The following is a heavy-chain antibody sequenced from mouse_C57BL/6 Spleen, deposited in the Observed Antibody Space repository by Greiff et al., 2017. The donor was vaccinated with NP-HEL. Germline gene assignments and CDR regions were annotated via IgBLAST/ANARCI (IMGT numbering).Heavy chain of an antibody. D-gene: IGHD4-1*01. J-gene: IGHJ3*01. CDR1: GFTFSSYA. CDR3: ARGPLTGWFAY. CDR2: ISDGGSYT. V-gene: IGHV5-4*03. Sequence: EVMLVESGGGLVKPGGSLKLSCAASGFTFSSYAMSWVRQTPEKRLEWVATISDGGSYTYYPDNVKGRFTISRDNAKNNLYLQMSHLKSEDTAMYYCARGPLTGWFAYWGQGTLVTVSA.